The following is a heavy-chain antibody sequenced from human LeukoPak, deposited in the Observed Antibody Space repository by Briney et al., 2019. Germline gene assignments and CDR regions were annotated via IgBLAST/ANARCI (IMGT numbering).Heavy chain of an antibody. V-gene: IGHV3-23*01. CDR1: GFTFSNCA. J-gene: IGHJ6*02. Sequence: GSLRLSCAASGFTFSNCAMSWVRQAPGKGLEWVSGISGSGSTYYADSVKGRFAISRDNSKNTLSLQVNSLRAEDTAVYYCAKGPYYGSGSSYYYYGLDVWGQGTTVTVSS. D-gene: IGHD3-10*01. CDR3: AKGPYYGSGSSYYYYGLDV. CDR2: ISGSGST.